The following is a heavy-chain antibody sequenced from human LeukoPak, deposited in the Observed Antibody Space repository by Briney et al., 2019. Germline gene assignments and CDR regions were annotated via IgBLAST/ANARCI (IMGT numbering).Heavy chain of an antibody. CDR1: GGSISSSNW. CDR2: IYHSGST. Sequence: SETLSLTCAVPGGSISSSNWWSWVRLPPGKALEWIGEIYHSGSTNYNPSLKSRVTISVDKSKNQFSLKLSSVTAADTAVYYCARGLEYYDSSGYYHAYAEYFQHWGQGILVTVSS. J-gene: IGHJ1*01. V-gene: IGHV4-4*02. D-gene: IGHD3-22*01. CDR3: ARGLEYYDSSGYYHAYAEYFQH.